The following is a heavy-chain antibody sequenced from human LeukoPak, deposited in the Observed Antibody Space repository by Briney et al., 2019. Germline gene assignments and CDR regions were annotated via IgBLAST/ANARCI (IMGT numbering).Heavy chain of an antibody. CDR3: ARGAYSSGWYGFYYYCTDV. Sequence: ASVKVSCKASGYSFTSYDINWVRQATGQGLEWMGWMNPNSANTGYAQKFQGRVTMTRDTSISTAYMELSRLRSDDTAVYYCARGAYSSGWYGFYYYCTDVWGKGTTVTVSS. J-gene: IGHJ6*03. CDR1: GYSFTSYD. CDR2: MNPNSANT. D-gene: IGHD6-19*01. V-gene: IGHV1-8*01.